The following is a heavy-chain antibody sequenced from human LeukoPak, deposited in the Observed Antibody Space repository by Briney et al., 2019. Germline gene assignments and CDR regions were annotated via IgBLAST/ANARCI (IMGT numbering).Heavy chain of an antibody. J-gene: IGHJ6*03. CDR1: GGSFSGYY. CDR3: ARGYCSGGSCPPDYYYYYYMDV. CDR2: INHSGST. Sequence: PSETLSLTCAVYGGSFSGYYWRWIRQPPGKGLEWIGEINHSGSTNYNHSLKSRFTISIDTSKNQFSLKLSSVTAADTAVYYCARGYCSGGSCPPDYYYYYYMDVWGKGTTVTISS. V-gene: IGHV4-34*01. D-gene: IGHD2-15*01.